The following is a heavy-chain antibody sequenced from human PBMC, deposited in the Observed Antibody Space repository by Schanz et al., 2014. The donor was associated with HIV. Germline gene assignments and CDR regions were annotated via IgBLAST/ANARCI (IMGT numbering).Heavy chain of an antibody. D-gene: IGHD2-21*02. V-gene: IGHV4-34*01. CDR1: GGSFRGYY. J-gene: IGHJ4*01. CDR3: ARGDFGGNSVDY. Sequence: QVQLQQWGAGLLKPSETLSLTCAVYGGSFRGYYWTWTPQFPGMGLEGIGKVRPTGGTNYNPSLKSRVTMSVDTSKNQFSLKLTSVTAADTAVYFCARGDFGGNSVDYWGHGNLVTVSS. CDR2: VRPTGGT.